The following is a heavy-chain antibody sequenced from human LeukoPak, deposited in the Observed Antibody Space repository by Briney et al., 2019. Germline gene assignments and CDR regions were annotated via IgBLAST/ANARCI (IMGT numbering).Heavy chain of an antibody. Sequence: SAKVSCKASGGTFSSYAISWVRQAPGQGLEWMGRIIPILGIANYAQKFQGRVTITADKSTSTAYMELSSLRSEDTAVYYCARVPGSTSCYLDYWGQGTLVTVSS. V-gene: IGHV1-69*04. J-gene: IGHJ4*02. CDR2: IIPILGIA. CDR3: ARVPGSTSCYLDY. CDR1: GGTFSSYA. D-gene: IGHD2-2*01.